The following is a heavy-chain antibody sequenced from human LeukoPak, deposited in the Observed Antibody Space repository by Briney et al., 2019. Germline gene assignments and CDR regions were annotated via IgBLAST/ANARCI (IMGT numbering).Heavy chain of an antibody. J-gene: IGHJ4*02. CDR1: GGSFSGYY. CDR3: ARDNGLGGTYY. D-gene: IGHD1-26*01. CDR2: INHSGST. V-gene: IGHV4-34*01. Sequence: SETLSLTCAVYGGSFSGYYWSWIRQPPGKGLEWIGEINHSGSTNYNPSLKSRVTISVDTSKNQFSLKLSSVTAADTAVYYCARDNGLGGTYYWGQGTLVTVSS.